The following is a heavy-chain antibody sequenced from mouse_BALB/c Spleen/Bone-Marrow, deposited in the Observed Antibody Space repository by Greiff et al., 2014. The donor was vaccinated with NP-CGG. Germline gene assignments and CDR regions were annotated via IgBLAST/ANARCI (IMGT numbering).Heavy chain of an antibody. CDR3: ATYYYGSSWGFAY. D-gene: IGHD1-1*01. V-gene: IGHV14-3*02. J-gene: IGHJ3*01. CDR1: GFNIKDTY. CDR2: IDPANGNT. Sequence: SGAELVKPGASVKLSCTASGFNIKDTYMHWVRQRPEQGLEWIGRIDPANGNTKYDPKFQGKATITADTSSNTAYLQLSSLTSEDTAVYYYATYYYGSSWGFAYWGQGTLVTVSA.